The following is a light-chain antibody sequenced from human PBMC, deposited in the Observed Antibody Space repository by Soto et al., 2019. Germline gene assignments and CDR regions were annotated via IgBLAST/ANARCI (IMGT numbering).Light chain of an antibody. CDR3: QQYNSYPWT. V-gene: IGKV1-5*03. J-gene: IGKJ1*01. CDR1: QSISSW. Sequence: DIQMTQSPSTLSASVRDGVTITSRASQSISSWLAWYQQKPGKAPKLLIYKASSLESGVPSRFSGSGSGTEFTLTISSLQPDDFATYYCQQYNSYPWTFGQGTKVEIK. CDR2: KAS.